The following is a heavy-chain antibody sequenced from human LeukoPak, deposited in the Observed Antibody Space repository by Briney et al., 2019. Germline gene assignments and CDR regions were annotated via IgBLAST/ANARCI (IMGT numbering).Heavy chain of an antibody. CDR2: IYYSGST. V-gene: IGHV4-39*01. J-gene: IGHJ4*02. CDR3: ARPHTSGWSQLHYFDY. Sequence: ASETLSLTCTVSGGSISSSSDYWGWIRQPPGKGLEWIGSIYYSGSTYYNPSLRSRVTISVDTSKKQFSLNLSSVTAADTAVYYCARPHTSGWSQLHYFDYWGQGTLVTVSS. CDR1: GGSISSSSDY. D-gene: IGHD6-19*01.